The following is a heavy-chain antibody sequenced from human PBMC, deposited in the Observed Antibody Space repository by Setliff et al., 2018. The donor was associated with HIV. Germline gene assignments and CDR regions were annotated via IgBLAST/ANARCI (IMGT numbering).Heavy chain of an antibody. J-gene: IGHJ4*02. Sequence: SETLSLTCKVSGAPISSYYWNWIRQPPGKGLEWIGYIYNSGYTNYKPSLKSRVTISLDTSKNQFSLNLRSVTAADTAVYYCAKGAGFYGDYTFDHWGQGRQVTVSS. CDR3: AKGAGFYGDYTFDH. V-gene: IGHV4-59*01. CDR2: IYNSGYT. D-gene: IGHD4-17*01. CDR1: GAPISSYY.